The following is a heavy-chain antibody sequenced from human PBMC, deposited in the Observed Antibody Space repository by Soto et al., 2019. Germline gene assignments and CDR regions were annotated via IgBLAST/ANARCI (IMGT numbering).Heavy chain of an antibody. CDR3: ASWSFRYRSGGSCREINEH. CDR1: GGSISSSNYY. V-gene: IGHV4-39*01. CDR2: IYYSGST. D-gene: IGHD2-15*01. Sequence: SETLSLTCTVSGGSISSSNYYWGWIRQPPGKGLEWIGSIYYSGSTYHNPSLKSRVTISVDTSKNQISLKLNSVTAADTALYYCASWSFRYRSGGSCREINEHWRQGTPVTVS. J-gene: IGHJ1*01.